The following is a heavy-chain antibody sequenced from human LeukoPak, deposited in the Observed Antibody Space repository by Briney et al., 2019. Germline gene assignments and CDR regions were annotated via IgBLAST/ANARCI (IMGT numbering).Heavy chain of an antibody. CDR2: INSDGSNT. CDR3: ARAVSGWQAIDY. D-gene: IGHD6-19*01. V-gene: IGHV3-74*01. CDR1: GLTFSSSW. J-gene: IGHJ4*02. Sequence: GGSLRLSCAASGLTFSSSWMYWVRQAPGKGLVWVSDINSDGSNTRYADSVRGRFTISRDNAKEMVHLQMNSLRAEDTAMYYCARAVSGWQAIDYWGQGTLVTVSS.